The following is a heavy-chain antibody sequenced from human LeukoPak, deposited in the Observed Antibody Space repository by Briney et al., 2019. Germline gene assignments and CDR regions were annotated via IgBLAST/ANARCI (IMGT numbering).Heavy chain of an antibody. CDR1: GGSFSGYY. Sequence: PSETLSLTCAVYGGSFSGYYWSWIRQPPGKGLEWIGEIDHSGSTNYNPSLKSRVTISVDTSKNQFSLKLSSVTAADTAVYYCARGSEYYDFRSGYTNWFDPWGQGTLVTVSS. CDR2: IDHSGST. V-gene: IGHV4-34*01. D-gene: IGHD3-3*01. J-gene: IGHJ5*02. CDR3: ARGSEYYDFRSGYTNWFDP.